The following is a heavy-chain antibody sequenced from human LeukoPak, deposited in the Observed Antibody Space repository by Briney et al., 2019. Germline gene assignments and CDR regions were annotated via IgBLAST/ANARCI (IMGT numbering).Heavy chain of an antibody. V-gene: IGHV4-39*07. J-gene: IGHJ5*02. D-gene: IGHD1-26*01. CDR3: ARERYGGSHDWFDP. CDR2: IFYSGST. Sequence: SETLSLTCTVSGDSININSHFWGWIRQPPGKGLEWIGSIFYSGSTSYNPSLTSRVTMSIDTSKNQFSLRLTSVTAADTAVYYCARERYGGSHDWFDPWGQGTLVTVSS. CDR1: GDSININSHF.